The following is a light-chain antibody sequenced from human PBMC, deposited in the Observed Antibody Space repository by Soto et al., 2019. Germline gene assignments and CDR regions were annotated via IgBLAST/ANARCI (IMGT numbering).Light chain of an antibody. Sequence: EIVLTQSPATLSLSPGERATLSCRASQSVRRYLAWYQQKPGQAPRLLIYDASTRATGTPARFSGSGSGTDFTLTISSLEPEDFAFYYCQQRTTWLTFGGGTKVEIK. CDR2: DAS. V-gene: IGKV3-11*01. CDR1: QSVRRY. CDR3: QQRTTWLT. J-gene: IGKJ4*01.